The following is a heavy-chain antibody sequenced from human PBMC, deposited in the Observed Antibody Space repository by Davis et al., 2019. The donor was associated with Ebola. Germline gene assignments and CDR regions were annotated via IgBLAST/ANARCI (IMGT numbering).Heavy chain of an antibody. CDR3: ARDPSHDSSGYSYYYGMDV. Sequence: ASVKASCKTSGYIFTRYSIHWVRQAPGEGLEWVGWINGGNGDTKCSQKFQGRVTITADESTSTAYMELSSLRSEDTAVYYCARDPSHDSSGYSYYYGMDVWGQGTTVTVSS. V-gene: IGHV1-3*01. D-gene: IGHD3-22*01. CDR1: GYIFTRYS. CDR2: INGGNGDT. J-gene: IGHJ6*02.